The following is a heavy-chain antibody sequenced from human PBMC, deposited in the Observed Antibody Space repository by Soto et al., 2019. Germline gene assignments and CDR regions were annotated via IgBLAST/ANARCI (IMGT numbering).Heavy chain of an antibody. J-gene: IGHJ3*02. Sequence: QVQLQESGPGLVKPSQTLSLTCTVSGGSISSGDYYWSWIRQPPGKGLEWIGYIYYSGSNYYNPSVTSRVTKSVDTSKHQFSLKLSSVTAAGTAVYYCARVDRRTLDIWGRGTMVTVSS. D-gene: IGHD3-9*01. CDR2: IYYSGSN. CDR1: GGSISSGDYY. CDR3: ARVDRRTLDI. V-gene: IGHV4-30-4*01.